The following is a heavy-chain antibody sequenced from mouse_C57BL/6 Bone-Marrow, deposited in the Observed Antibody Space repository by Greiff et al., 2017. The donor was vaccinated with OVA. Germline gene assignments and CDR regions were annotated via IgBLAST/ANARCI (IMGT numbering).Heavy chain of an antibody. J-gene: IGHJ2*01. D-gene: IGHD1-1*01. CDR3: ARVVLRYYFDY. Sequence: VKLVESGAELARPGASVKLSCKASGYTFTSYGISWVKQRTGQGLEWIGEIYPRSGNTYYNEKFKGKATLTADKSSSTAYMELRSLTSEDSAVYFCARVVLRYYFDYWGQGTTLTVSS. CDR2: IYPRSGNT. CDR1: GYTFTSYG. V-gene: IGHV1-81*01.